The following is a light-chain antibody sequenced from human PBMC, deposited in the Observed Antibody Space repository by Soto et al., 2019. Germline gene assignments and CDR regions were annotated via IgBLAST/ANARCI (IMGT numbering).Light chain of an antibody. CDR1: QNLMHSNGYNY. CDR3: MQALQTPT. V-gene: IGKV2-28*01. J-gene: IGKJ1*01. CDR2: LGS. Sequence: EIVMTQSPLSLPVTPGEPASISCRSSQNLMHSNGYNYLDWYLQKPGQSPQLLIYLGSNRASGVPGRFGGSGSGTDFTLKISRVEAEDVGIYYCMQALQTPTFGQGTKVEIK.